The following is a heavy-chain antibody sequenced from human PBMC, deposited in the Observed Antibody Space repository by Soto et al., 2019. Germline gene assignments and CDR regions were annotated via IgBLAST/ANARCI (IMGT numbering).Heavy chain of an antibody. V-gene: IGHV4-61*01. CDR1: GGSVSRGSYY. CDR2: IYYSGST. Sequence: PSETLSLTCTVSGGSVSRGSYYWSWIRQPPGKGLEWIGYIYYSGSTNYNPSLKSRVTISVDTSKNQFSLKLSSVTAADTAVYYCAREDSGYEFFHYSGQGTLVTVSS. J-gene: IGHJ4*02. D-gene: IGHD5-12*01. CDR3: AREDSGYEFFHY.